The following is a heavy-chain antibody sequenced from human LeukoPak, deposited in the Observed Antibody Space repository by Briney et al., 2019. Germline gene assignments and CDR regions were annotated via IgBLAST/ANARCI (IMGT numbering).Heavy chain of an antibody. J-gene: IGHJ4*02. D-gene: IGHD3-22*01. CDR3: ARGVYDSSGYYPDY. CDR1: GFTFSSYA. V-gene: IGHV3-30-3*01. CDR2: ISYDGSNK. Sequence: GSLRLSCAASGFTFSSYAMHWVRQAPGKGLEWVAVISYDGSNKYYADSVKGRFTISRDNSKNTLYLQMNSLRAEDTAVYYCARGVYDSSGYYPDYWGQGTLVTVSS.